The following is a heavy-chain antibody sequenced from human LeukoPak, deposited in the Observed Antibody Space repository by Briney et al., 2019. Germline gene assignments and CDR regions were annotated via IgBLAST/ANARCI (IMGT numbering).Heavy chain of an antibody. CDR1: GGSISSYY. Sequence: SETLSLTCTVSGGSISSYYWSWIRQPAGKGLEWIGRIYTSGSTNYNPSLKSRVTMSVDTSKNQFSLKLSSATAADTAVYYCARVKVYDSSGYYPLTDAFDIWGQGTVVTVSS. V-gene: IGHV4-4*07. CDR3: ARVKVYDSSGYYPLTDAFDI. CDR2: IYTSGST. J-gene: IGHJ3*02. D-gene: IGHD3-22*01.